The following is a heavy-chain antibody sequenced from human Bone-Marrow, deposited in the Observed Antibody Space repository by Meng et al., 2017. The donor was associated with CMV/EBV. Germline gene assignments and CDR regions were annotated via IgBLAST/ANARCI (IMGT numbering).Heavy chain of an antibody. CDR3: ARICVTGRACYHLDH. V-gene: IGHV3-7*01. J-gene: IGHJ4*02. D-gene: IGHD2-15*01. CDR2: IKQDGSEK. Sequence: GGSLRLSCATSGSIFNNNWMSWFRQPPGKGLEWLANIKQDGSEKHYVDSVKGRFTISRDNAKNSLHLQVTSLRVEDTAVYYCARICVTGRACYHLDHWGQGTLVTVS. CDR1: GSIFNNNW.